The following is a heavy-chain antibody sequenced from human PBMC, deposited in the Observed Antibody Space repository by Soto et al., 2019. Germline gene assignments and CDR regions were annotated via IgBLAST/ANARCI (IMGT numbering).Heavy chain of an antibody. V-gene: IGHV3-13*01. Sequence: GGSLRLSCAASGFTFSTYDMYWVRQETGKGLEWVSAIGTAGDTYYPGSVKGRFTISRENAKNSLYLQMNSLRAEDTAVYYCAKDTYYYDRSGYYTYDYWGQGTQVTVSS. J-gene: IGHJ4*02. CDR2: IGTAGDT. D-gene: IGHD3-22*01. CDR1: GFTFSTYD. CDR3: AKDTYYYDRSGYYTYDY.